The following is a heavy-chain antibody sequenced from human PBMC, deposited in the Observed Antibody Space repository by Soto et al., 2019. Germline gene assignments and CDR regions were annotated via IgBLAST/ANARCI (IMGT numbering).Heavy chain of an antibody. CDR2: ISAYNGNT. D-gene: IGHD6-19*01. CDR3: ARDTRIAVADRAEYFQH. V-gene: IGHV1-18*01. Sequence: ASVKVSCKASGYTFTSYGISWVRRAPGQGLEWMGWISAYNGNTNYAQKLQGRVTMTTDTSTSTAYMELRSLRSDDTAVYYCARDTRIAVADRAEYFQHWGQGTLVTVS. CDR1: GYTFTSYG. J-gene: IGHJ1*01.